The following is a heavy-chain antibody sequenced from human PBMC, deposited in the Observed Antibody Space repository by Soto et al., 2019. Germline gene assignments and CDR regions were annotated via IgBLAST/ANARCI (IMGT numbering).Heavy chain of an antibody. J-gene: IGHJ4*02. CDR3: ARDPGKDEAMEC. V-gene: IGHV3-33*08. CDR2: IWHDGREK. D-gene: IGHD1-1*01. CDR1: GFTFGSFG. Sequence: QVQVVESGGGVVQPGTSLRLSCVGSGFTFGSFGMHWVRQAPGTGLEWVAFIWHDGREKYYAESVEGRFTVSRDNSKNTMYLQMNSLRAEDTAVYYCARDPGKDEAMECWGQGPLVNVSS.